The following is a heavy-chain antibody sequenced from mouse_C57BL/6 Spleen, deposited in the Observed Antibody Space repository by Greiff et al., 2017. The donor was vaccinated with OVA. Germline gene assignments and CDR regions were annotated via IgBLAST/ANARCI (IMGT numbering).Heavy chain of an antibody. CDR3: ARGTTVVATWFAY. D-gene: IGHD1-1*01. J-gene: IGHJ3*01. CDR2: INPNNGGT. V-gene: IGHV1-26*01. Sequence: EVQLQQSGPGLVKPGASVKISCKASGYTFTDYYMNWVKQSHGKSLEWIGDINPNNGGTSYNQKFKGKATLTVDKSSSTAYMELRSLTSEDSAVYYCARGTTVVATWFAYWGQGTLVTVSA. CDR1: GYTFTDYY.